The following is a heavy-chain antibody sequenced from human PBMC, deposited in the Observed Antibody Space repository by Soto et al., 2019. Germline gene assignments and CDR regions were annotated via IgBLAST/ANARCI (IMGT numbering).Heavy chain of an antibody. CDR3: AKDLQSYGDYDYYCYGMDV. CDR1: GFTFSTYG. Sequence: QVQLVESGGGEVQPGRSLTISCAASGFTFSTYGMHWVRQTPGKGLEWVAVISYDGTNKFYSDSVKCRFTISRDNFKNTLTLQINSLRADDTAVYSCAKDLQSYGDYDYYCYGMDVWGLGTRVTVSS. V-gene: IGHV3-30*18. CDR2: ISYDGTNK. J-gene: IGHJ6*02. D-gene: IGHD4-17*01.